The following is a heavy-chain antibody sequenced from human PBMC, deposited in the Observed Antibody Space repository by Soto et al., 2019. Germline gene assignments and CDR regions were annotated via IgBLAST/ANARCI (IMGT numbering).Heavy chain of an antibody. J-gene: IGHJ5*02. CDR3: GRDPIVASAWFDP. Sequence: QVQLVQSGAEVKKPGASVKVSCKASGYTFTSYGISWVRQAPGQGLEWMGWISAYNGNTNYAQKLQGRVTMTTDTTKKPAYQGPKSLRSCETAVYYRGRDPIVASAWFDPWGQGTLVTVSS. CDR2: ISAYNGNT. D-gene: IGHD2-15*01. V-gene: IGHV1-18*01. CDR1: GYTFTSYG.